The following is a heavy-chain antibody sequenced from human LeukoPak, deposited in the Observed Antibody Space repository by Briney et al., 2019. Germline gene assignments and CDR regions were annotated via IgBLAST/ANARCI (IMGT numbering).Heavy chain of an antibody. Sequence: GSLRLSCAASGFTFSSYSMNWVRQAPGKGLEWVSSISSSSSYIYYADSVKGRFTISRDNAKNSLYLQMNSLRAEDTAVYYCAREVGAGTTWFDPWGQGTLVTVSS. J-gene: IGHJ5*02. V-gene: IGHV3-21*01. CDR3: AREVGAGTTWFDP. CDR2: ISSSSSYI. D-gene: IGHD1-7*01. CDR1: GFTFSSYS.